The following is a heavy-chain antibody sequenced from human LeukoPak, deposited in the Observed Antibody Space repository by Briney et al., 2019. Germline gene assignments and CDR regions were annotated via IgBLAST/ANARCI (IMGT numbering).Heavy chain of an antibody. CDR3: ATRAAYKYGFEY. V-gene: IGHV3-48*02. Sequence: GGSLRLSCAASGFTFTNFGMIWVRQAPGKGLEWVSYINSNGGTIYLADSVKGRFTISRDNAKNSLYLQMNSLRDEDTAVYYCATRAAYKYGFEYWGQGTLVTVSS. CDR2: INSNGGTI. J-gene: IGHJ4*02. D-gene: IGHD5-18*01. CDR1: GFTFTNFG.